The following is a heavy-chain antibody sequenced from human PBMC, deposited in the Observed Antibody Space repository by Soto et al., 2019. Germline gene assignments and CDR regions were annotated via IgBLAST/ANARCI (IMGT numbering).Heavy chain of an antibody. D-gene: IGHD3-22*01. CDR2: IYSTGSG. CDR1: GGSVRTYY. Sequence: QSLTCSVSGGSVRTYYWSWIRQPAGKGLEWIGRIYSTGSGNYNPSLRSRVTMSVDTSSNQISLRLSSVTAADTAVYYCARDEYYDSNNWFDPWGQGTLVTVSS. CDR3: ARDEYYDSNNWFDP. J-gene: IGHJ5*02. V-gene: IGHV4-4*07.